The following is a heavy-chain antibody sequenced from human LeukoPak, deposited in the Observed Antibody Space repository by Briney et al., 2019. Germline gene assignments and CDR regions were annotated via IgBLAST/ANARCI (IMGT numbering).Heavy chain of an antibody. V-gene: IGHV4-39*01. CDR2: IYYSGST. CDR3: ARHVSVAVAGYWYFDL. CDR1: GGSISSSSCY. J-gene: IGHJ2*01. D-gene: IGHD6-19*01. Sequence: KTSETLSLTCTVSGGSISSSSCYWGWIRQPPGKGLEWIGSIYYSGSTYYNPSLKSRVTISVDTSKNQFSLKLSSVTAADTAVYYCARHVSVAVAGYWYFDLWGRGTLVTVSS.